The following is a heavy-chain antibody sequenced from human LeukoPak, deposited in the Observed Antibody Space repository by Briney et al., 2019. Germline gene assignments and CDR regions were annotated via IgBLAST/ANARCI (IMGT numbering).Heavy chain of an antibody. CDR1: GFTFSNAW. Sequence: GGSLRLSCAASGFTFSNAWMSWVRQAPGKGLEWVSVIYSSGSTFYADSVKGRFTLSRHNSENTLSLQMNSLRTEDTAVYYCARAPTGEAYFDSWGQGTLVTVSS. J-gene: IGHJ4*02. V-gene: IGHV3-53*04. CDR3: ARAPTGEAYFDS. D-gene: IGHD3-16*01. CDR2: IYSSGST.